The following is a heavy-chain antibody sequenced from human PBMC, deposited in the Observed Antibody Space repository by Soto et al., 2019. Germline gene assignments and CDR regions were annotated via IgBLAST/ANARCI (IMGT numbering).Heavy chain of an antibody. CDR1: GGSISSGGYS. J-gene: IGHJ6*02. CDR2: IYHSGTT. D-gene: IGHD4-17*01. Sequence: QLQLQESGSGLVKPSQTLSLTCAVSGGSISSGGYSWSWIRQPPGKGLEWIGYIYHSGTTYYNPSLKSRVTISVDSSKNQFPLKLSSVTAADTAVYYCARAHYGDYDYGMDVWGQGTTVTVSS. V-gene: IGHV4-30-2*01. CDR3: ARAHYGDYDYGMDV.